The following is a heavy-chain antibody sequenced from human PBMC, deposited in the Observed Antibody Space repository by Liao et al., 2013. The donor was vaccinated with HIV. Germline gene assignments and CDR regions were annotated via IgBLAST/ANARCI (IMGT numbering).Heavy chain of an antibody. CDR3: ASTVYYYDSSGVAGDFDY. D-gene: IGHD3-22*01. V-gene: IGHV4-30-4*08. Sequence: QVQLQESGPGLVKPSQTLSLTCTVSGGSISSGDYYWSWIRQPPGKGLEWIGYIYYSGSTYYNPSLKSRVTISVDTSKNQFSLKLSSVTAADTAVYYCASTVYYYDSSGVAGDFDYWGQGTLVTGSPQ. J-gene: IGHJ4*02. CDR2: IYYSGST. CDR1: GGSISSGDYY.